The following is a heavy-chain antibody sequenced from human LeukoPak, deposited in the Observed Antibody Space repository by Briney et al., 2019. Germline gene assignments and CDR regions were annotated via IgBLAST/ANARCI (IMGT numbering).Heavy chain of an antibody. CDR2: INPNSGGT. J-gene: IGHJ3*02. CDR1: GYTFTGYY. Sequence: ASVKVSCKASGYTFTGYYMHWVRQAPGQGLEWMGWINPNSGGTTYAQKFQGRVTMTRDTSTSTAYMELSSLGSEDTAVYYCARDTDDLDIWGQGTMVTVSS. V-gene: IGHV1-2*02. CDR3: ARDTDDLDI.